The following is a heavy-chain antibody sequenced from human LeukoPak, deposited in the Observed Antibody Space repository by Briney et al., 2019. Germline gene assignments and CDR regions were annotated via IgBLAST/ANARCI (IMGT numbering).Heavy chain of an antibody. CDR2: INHSGST. CDR1: GGSFSGYY. J-gene: IGHJ5*02. V-gene: IGHV4-34*01. CDR3: ARALTYYDFWSSRFDP. Sequence: ASETLSLTCAVYGGSFSGYYWSWIRQPPGKGLEWIGEINHSGSTNYNPSLKSRVTISVDTSKNQFSLKLSSVTAADTAVYYCARALTYYDFWSSRFDPWGQGTLVTVSS. D-gene: IGHD3-3*01.